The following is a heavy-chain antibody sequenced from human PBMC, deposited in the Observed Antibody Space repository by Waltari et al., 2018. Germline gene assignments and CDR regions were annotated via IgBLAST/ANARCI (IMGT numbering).Heavy chain of an antibody. CDR1: GVSITSNRNY. V-gene: IGHV4-39*01. CDR2: VSYSGTT. Sequence: QLQLQESGPRRVRPSETLTLICRVSGVSITSNRNYWAWVRQSPGQGLEGIGTVSYSGTTYVSPSLKSRVSVSRDTSKHQVSLILGSVTAADMAFYYCATYIGASVGTAAFDVWGQGTMVTVSS. D-gene: IGHD5-12*01. J-gene: IGHJ3*01. CDR3: ATYIGASVGTAAFDV.